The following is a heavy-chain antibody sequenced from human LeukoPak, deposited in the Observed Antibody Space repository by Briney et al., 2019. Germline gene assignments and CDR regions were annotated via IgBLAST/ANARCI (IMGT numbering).Heavy chain of an antibody. CDR2: ISGSGGSI. V-gene: IGHV3-23*01. Sequence: GGSLRLSCAASGFTFSSYAMSWVRQAPGKGLEWVSAISGSGGSIYYADSVKGRFTISRDNSKNTLYLQMNSLRAEDTAVYYCAKAYYYDSSGYYPYPYFDYWGQGTLVTVSS. J-gene: IGHJ4*02. CDR3: AKAYYYDSSGYYPYPYFDY. D-gene: IGHD3-22*01. CDR1: GFTFSSYA.